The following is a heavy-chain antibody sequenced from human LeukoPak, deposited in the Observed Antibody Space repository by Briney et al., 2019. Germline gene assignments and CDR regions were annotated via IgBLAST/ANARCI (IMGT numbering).Heavy chain of an antibody. J-gene: IGHJ4*02. CDR3: AKDRITGTMTLFDY. V-gene: IGHV3-23*01. CDR2: ISGSGGST. Sequence: GGSLRLSCAASGFTFSNYAMSWVRQAPGKGLEWVSAISGSGGSTYYADFVKGRFTISRDNSKNTLYLQMNSLRAEDTALYYCAKDRITGTMTLFDYWGQGTLVAVSS. CDR1: GFTFSNYA. D-gene: IGHD1-7*01.